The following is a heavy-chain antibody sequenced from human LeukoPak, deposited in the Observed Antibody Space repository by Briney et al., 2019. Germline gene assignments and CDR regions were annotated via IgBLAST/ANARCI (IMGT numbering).Heavy chain of an antibody. D-gene: IGHD1/OR15-1a*01. CDR2: IKQDGSAK. J-gene: IGHJ4*02. Sequence: GSLRLSCAASGFTFSTYWMSWVRQAPGRGLEWVANIKQDGSAKYYVDSVKGRFTISRDNAKNSLYLQMDSLRAEDTAVYYCARHLGGRTFDYWGQGTLVTVSS. CDR3: ARHLGGRTFDY. CDR1: GFTFSTYW. V-gene: IGHV3-7*05.